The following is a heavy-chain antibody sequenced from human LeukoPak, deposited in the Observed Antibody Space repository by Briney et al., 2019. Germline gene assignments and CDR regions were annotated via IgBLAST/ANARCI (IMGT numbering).Heavy chain of an antibody. V-gene: IGHV4-61*08. CDR1: GGSISSGGYY. CDR3: ARHRGDTYYYDSSASYYFDY. CDR2: IYYSGST. J-gene: IGHJ4*02. D-gene: IGHD3-22*01. Sequence: PSETLSLTCTVSGGSISSGGYYWSWIRQPPGKGLEWIGYIYYSGSTNYNPSLKSRVTISVDTSKNQFSLKLSSVTAADTAVYYCARHRGDTYYYDSSASYYFDYWGQGTLVTVSS.